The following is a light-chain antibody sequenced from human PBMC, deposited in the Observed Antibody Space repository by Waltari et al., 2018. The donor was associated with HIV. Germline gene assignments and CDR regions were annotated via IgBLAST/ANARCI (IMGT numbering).Light chain of an antibody. CDR1: QSVLYKSINKNY. V-gene: IGKV4-1*01. J-gene: IGKJ5*01. Sequence: IVMTQSPDSLAVSLGERATINCQSSQSVLYKSINKNYLAGYQQKAGQPPKLLFFWASTRASGVPDRFTASGSGTDFTLTVSSLQAEDVAVYYCQQYFMSPLTFGQGTRLEIK. CDR3: QQYFMSPLT. CDR2: WAS.